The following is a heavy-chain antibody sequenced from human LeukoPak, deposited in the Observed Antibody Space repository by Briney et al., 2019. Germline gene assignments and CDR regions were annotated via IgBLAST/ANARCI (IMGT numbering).Heavy chain of an antibody. Sequence: SVKVSCKASGGTFSSYAISWVRQAPGQGLEWMGGIIPIFGTANYAQKFQGRVTITTDESTSTAYMELSSLRFEDTAVYYCASWYYGSGSYYTPAKGSFDIWGQGTMVTVSS. D-gene: IGHD3-10*01. CDR1: GGTFSSYA. J-gene: IGHJ3*02. V-gene: IGHV1-69*05. CDR3: ASWYYGSGSYYTPAKGSFDI. CDR2: IIPIFGTA.